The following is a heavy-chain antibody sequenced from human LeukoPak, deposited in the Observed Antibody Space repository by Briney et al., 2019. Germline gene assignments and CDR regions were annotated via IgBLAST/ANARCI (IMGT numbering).Heavy chain of an antibody. CDR1: GGSISSSSYY. CDR3: AREEEQQLVDHEPKHFDY. CDR2: IYYSGST. V-gene: IGHV4-39*07. J-gene: IGHJ4*02. D-gene: IGHD6-13*01. Sequence: SETLSLTCTVSGGSISSSSYYWGWIRQPPGKGLEWIGSIYYSGSTYYNPSLKSRVTISVDTSKNQFSLKLSSVTAADTAVYYCAREEEQQLVDHEPKHFDYWGQGTLVTVSS.